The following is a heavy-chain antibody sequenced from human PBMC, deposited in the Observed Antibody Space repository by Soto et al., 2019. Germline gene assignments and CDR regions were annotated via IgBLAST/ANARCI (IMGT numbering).Heavy chain of an antibody. V-gene: IGHV3-23*01. J-gene: IGHJ4*02. CDR1: GFTYGAYA. Sequence: LQSGGGLVQPGGSLRLSCAGSGFTYGAYAMSWVRQAPGKGLEWVSSISGSGGNTFYADSVKGRFTISRDNSKSTMYLQMKSLRAEDTAVYYCAKDPPGRHIIVVTALDCWGQGTLVTVSA. CDR2: ISGSGGNT. CDR3: AKDPPGRHIIVVTALDC. D-gene: IGHD2-21*02.